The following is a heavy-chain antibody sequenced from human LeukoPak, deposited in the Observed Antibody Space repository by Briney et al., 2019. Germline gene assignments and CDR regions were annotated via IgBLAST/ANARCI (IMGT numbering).Heavy chain of an antibody. V-gene: IGHV1-2*02. CDR2: INPNSGST. J-gene: IGHJ5*02. CDR3: ARGGVLLDSGWFDP. Sequence: GASVKVSCKASGYTFADYYIHCVRQAPGQGREWMGWINPNSGSTNYAQKFQGRVTMTRDTSISTAYMELSRLRSDDTAVYYCARGGVLLDSGWFDPWGQGTLVTVSS. D-gene: IGHD3-10*01. CDR1: GYTFADYY.